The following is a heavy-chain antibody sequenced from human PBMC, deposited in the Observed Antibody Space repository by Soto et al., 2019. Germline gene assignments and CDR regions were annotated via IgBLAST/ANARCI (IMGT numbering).Heavy chain of an antibody. CDR3: ARSIIGYGSGVSCYAYFDI. CDR1: GYTFTSYG. Sequence: QVQLVQSGAEVKKPGASVKVSCKASGYTFTSYGISWVRQAPGQGLEWMGWISAYNGNTNYAQKLQGRVTMTTDTSTSTAYMELRSLRSDDTAVYYCARSIIGYGSGVSCYAYFDIWGQGTMVPVSS. V-gene: IGHV1-18*01. D-gene: IGHD2-15*01. CDR2: ISAYNGNT. J-gene: IGHJ3*02.